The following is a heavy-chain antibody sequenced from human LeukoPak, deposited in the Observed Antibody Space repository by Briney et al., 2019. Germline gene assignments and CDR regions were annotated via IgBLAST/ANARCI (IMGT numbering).Heavy chain of an antibody. D-gene: IGHD6-19*01. Sequence: GGSLRLSCSASGFTFSAYAMYWVRQAPGKGLEYVSGISNNGGSSFYADSVKGRFTISRDNAKNSLYLQMNSLRAEDTAVYYCARESSSGGLDYWGQGTLVTVSS. J-gene: IGHJ4*02. V-gene: IGHV3-64*04. CDR1: GFTFSAYA. CDR3: ARESSSGGLDY. CDR2: ISNNGGSS.